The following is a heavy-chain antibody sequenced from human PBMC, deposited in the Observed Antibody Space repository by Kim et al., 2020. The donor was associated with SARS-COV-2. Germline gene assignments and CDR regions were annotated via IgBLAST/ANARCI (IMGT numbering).Heavy chain of an antibody. J-gene: IGHJ4*02. D-gene: IGHD5-18*01. CDR2: ISGSGGST. CDR1: GFTFSSYA. V-gene: IGHV3-23*01. CDR3: ANLLGRGYSYGYVSPFDY. Sequence: GGSLRLSCAASGFTFSSYAMSWVRQAPGKGLEWVSAISGSGGSTYYADSVKGRFTISRDNSKNTLYLQMNSLRAEDTAVYYCANLLGRGYSYGYVSPFDYWGQGTLVTVSS.